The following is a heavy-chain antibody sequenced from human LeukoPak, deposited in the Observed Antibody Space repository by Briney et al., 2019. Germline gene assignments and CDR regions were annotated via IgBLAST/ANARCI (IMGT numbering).Heavy chain of an antibody. D-gene: IGHD3-3*01. CDR3: ARISDEWIFGVVIPDDY. V-gene: IGHV4-61*02. CDR1: GGSISSGSYY. J-gene: IGHJ4*02. Sequence: NPSETLSLTCTVSGGSISSGSYYWSWIRQPAGKGLEWIGRIYTSGSTNYNPSLKSRVTISVDTSKNQFSLKLSSVTAADTAVYYCARISDEWIFGVVIPDDYWGQGTLVTVSS. CDR2: IYTSGST.